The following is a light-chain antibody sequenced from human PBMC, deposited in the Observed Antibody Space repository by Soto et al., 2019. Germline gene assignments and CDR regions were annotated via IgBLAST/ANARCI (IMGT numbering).Light chain of an antibody. J-gene: IGKJ1*01. CDR3: PQYGSSPRT. Sequence: EIVLTQSPGTLSLSPGEGATLSCRASQIVSSSYLAWYQQKPGQAPRLLIYLASSRAPGIPDRFGGSGSGTDFTHTIRRREPEDCAVYYCPQYGSSPRTFGQGTKVEIK. V-gene: IGKV3-20*01. CDR2: LAS. CDR1: QIVSSSY.